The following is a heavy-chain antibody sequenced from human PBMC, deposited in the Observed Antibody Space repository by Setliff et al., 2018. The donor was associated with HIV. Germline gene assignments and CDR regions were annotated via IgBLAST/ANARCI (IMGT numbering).Heavy chain of an antibody. CDR3: ARFLDHDYGDYRKYYFDV. J-gene: IGHJ4*02. V-gene: IGHV1-8*02. Sequence: ASVKVSCKASGYTFVSYDINWVRQATGQGLEWMGWMNPNNGNTGYSQKFQGRVTMTRNTSISTAYMELSSLRSVDTAVYYCARFLDHDYGDYRKYYFDVWGQGTLVSVA. CDR2: MNPNNGNT. D-gene: IGHD4-17*01. CDR1: GYTFVSYD.